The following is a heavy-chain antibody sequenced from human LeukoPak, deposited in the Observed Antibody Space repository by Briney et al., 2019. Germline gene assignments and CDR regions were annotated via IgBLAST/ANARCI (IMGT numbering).Heavy chain of an antibody. V-gene: IGHV4-59*08. CDR1: DDPITNYY. CDR2: VHYSGST. J-gene: IGHJ5*02. Sequence: SGTLSLTCTVSDDPITNYYWSWIRQPPGKGLEWIGYVHYSGSTNYNPSLQSRVTMSVDTSKNQFSLKLSSVTAADTAIYYCARNAAVATSRSWFDPWGQGTLVTVSS. D-gene: IGHD6-19*01. CDR3: ARNAAVATSRSWFDP.